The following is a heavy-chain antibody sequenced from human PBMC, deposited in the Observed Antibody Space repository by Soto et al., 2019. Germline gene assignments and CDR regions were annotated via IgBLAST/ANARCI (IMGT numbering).Heavy chain of an antibody. CDR3: ARIPRYSSSWYGMDV. J-gene: IGHJ6*02. D-gene: IGHD6-13*01. CDR2: IFSNDEK. Sequence: QVTLKESGPVLVKPTETLTLTCTVSGFSLSNARMGVSWIRQPPGKALEWLAHIFSNDEKSYSTSLKSRLTISKDTSKSQVVLTMTNMVPVDTATYYCARIPRYSSSWYGMDVWGQGTTVTVSS. V-gene: IGHV2-26*01. CDR1: GFSLSNARMG.